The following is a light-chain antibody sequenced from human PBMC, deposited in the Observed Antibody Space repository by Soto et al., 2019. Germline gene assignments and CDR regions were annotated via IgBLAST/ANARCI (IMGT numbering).Light chain of an antibody. CDR2: DLT. CDR3: NSFTTGSTRGV. J-gene: IGLJ2*01. CDR1: SSDIGGYNY. Sequence: QSALTQPASVSGSPGQSITISCTGTSSDIGGYNYVSWYQHHPGKDPKLIIYDLTSRPSGVSTRFSCSKSGNTASLTISGLQAEDEADYYCNSFTTGSTRGVFGGGTKLTVL. V-gene: IGLV2-14*03.